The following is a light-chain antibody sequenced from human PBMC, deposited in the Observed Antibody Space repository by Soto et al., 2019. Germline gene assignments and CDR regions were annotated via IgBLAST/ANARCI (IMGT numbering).Light chain of an antibody. Sequence: IVLTQSPGTLSLSPGERATLSCRASQSVSSSYLGWYQQKPGQAPMLLIYGASNRATGIPDRFSGIGSGTDFTLTISSLEPEEFAVYYCQQYGSSPLTFGEGTKVEIK. J-gene: IGKJ4*01. CDR3: QQYGSSPLT. CDR1: QSVSSSY. V-gene: IGKV3-20*01. CDR2: GAS.